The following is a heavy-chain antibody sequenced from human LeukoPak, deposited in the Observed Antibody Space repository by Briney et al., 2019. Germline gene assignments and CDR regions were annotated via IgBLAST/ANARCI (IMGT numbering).Heavy chain of an antibody. J-gene: IGHJ4*02. Sequence: GASLQISFQASGXNFPTHWIGWVRQLPGKGLEWMGIIYPSDSDTRYSPSLQGQVTISADKSINTAYLQWTSLKASDSAMYYCVRHGLGSSWFGFDYWGQGTLVTVSS. CDR2: IYPSDSDT. CDR1: GXNFPTHW. CDR3: VRHGLGSSWFGFDY. V-gene: IGHV5-51*01. D-gene: IGHD6-13*01.